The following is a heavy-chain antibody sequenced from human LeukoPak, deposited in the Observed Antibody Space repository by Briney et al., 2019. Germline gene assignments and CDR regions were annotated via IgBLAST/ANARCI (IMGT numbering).Heavy chain of an antibody. Sequence: GASVKVSCKASGYTFTSYGISWVRQAPGQGLEWMGWISAYNGNTNYAQKLQGRVTMTTDTSTSTAYMELSSLRSDDTAVYYCARVNSYGYYYYYGMDVWGQGTTVTVSS. V-gene: IGHV1-18*01. CDR2: ISAYNGNT. J-gene: IGHJ6*02. D-gene: IGHD5-18*01. CDR1: GYTFTSYG. CDR3: ARVNSYGYYYYYGMDV.